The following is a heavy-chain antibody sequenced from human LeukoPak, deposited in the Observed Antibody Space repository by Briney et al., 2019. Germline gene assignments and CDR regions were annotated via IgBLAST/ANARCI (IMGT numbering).Heavy chain of an antibody. CDR2: VSGDGYRT. J-gene: IGHJ4*02. D-gene: IGHD1-14*01. CDR1: GFTFSNYA. CDR3: AKEQDNLLLLSHFDS. V-gene: IGHV3-23*01. Sequence: GGSLRLSCAASGFTFSNYALNWVRRAPGKGLQWVSAVSGDGYRTFYADSVKGLFTVSRDNSMTTLSLKMNSLRVEDTAVYYCAKEQDNLLLLSHFDSWGQGILVTVSS.